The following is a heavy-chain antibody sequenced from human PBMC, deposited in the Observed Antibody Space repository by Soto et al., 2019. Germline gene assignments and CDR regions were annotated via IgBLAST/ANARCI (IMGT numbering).Heavy chain of an antibody. Sequence: QVQLQESGPGLVKPSQTLSLTCTVSGGSISSGDYYWSWIRQPPGKGLEWIGYIYYSGSTYYNPSLKSRVTISVDTSKNQFSLKLSSVTAADTAVYYCARDLHDGWNDAGWFDPWGQGTLVTVSS. CDR1: GGSISSGDYY. CDR2: IYYSGST. V-gene: IGHV4-30-4*01. J-gene: IGHJ5*02. D-gene: IGHD1-1*01. CDR3: ARDLHDGWNDAGWFDP.